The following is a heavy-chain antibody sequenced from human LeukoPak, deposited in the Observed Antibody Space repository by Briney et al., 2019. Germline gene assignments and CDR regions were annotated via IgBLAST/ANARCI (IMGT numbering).Heavy chain of an antibody. D-gene: IGHD3-9*01. CDR2: IRYDGSNK. CDR1: GFTFSSYG. J-gene: IGHJ4*02. CDR3: AKDLYDILTGSLTPPGY. Sequence: GGSLRLSCAASGFTFSSYGMHWVGQAPGKGLEGVAFIRYDGSNKYYADSVKGRFTISRDNSKNTLYLQMSSLRAEDTAVYYCAKDLYDILTGSLTPPGYWGQGTLVTVSS. V-gene: IGHV3-30*02.